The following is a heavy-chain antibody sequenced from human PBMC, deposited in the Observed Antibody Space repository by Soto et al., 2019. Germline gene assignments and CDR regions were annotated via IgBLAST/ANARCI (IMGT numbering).Heavy chain of an antibody. CDR2: IKQDGSEK. CDR3: ARENRLGY. V-gene: IGHV3-7*01. Sequence: EVQLVESGGGLVQPGGSLRLSCAASGFTFSSYWMSWVRQAPGKGLEWVGNIKQDGSEKYYADSVKGRFTISRDNAKNSRYLQMNGLRAEDTAVYYCARENRLGYWGQGTLVTVSS. J-gene: IGHJ4*02. CDR1: GFTFSSYW.